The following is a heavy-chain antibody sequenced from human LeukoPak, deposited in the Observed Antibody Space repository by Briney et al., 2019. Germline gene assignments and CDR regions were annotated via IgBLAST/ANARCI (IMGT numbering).Heavy chain of an antibody. CDR3: ARETMVRSAVDY. CDR2: ISAYNGNT. J-gene: IGHJ4*02. V-gene: IGHV1-18*01. Sequence: ASVKVSCKASGHTFTSYGISWVRQAPGQGLEWMGWISAYNGNTNYAQKLQGRVTMTTDTSTSTAYMELRSLRSDDTAVYYCARETMVRSAVDYWGQGTLVTVSS. CDR1: GHTFTSYG. D-gene: IGHD3-10*01.